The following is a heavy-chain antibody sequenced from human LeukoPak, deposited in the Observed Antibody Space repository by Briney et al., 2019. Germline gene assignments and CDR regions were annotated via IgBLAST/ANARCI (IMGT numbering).Heavy chain of an antibody. J-gene: IGHJ4*02. CDR2: IYYSGST. V-gene: IGHV4-39*01. CDR3: SRQEFGEGLF. Sequence: SETLSLTCTVSGGSVSRSSYNRGWIRQPPGKGLEWIASIYYSGSTYYNPSLKSRVTISVDTSKNQFSLKLSSVTAADTAVYYCSRQEFGEGLFWGQGTLVAVSS. D-gene: IGHD3-10*01. CDR1: GGSVSRSSYN.